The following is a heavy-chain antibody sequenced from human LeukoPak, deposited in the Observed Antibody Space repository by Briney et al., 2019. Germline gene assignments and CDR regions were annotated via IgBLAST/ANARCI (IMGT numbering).Heavy chain of an antibody. J-gene: IGHJ3*02. D-gene: IGHD3-10*01. V-gene: IGHV3-23*01. CDR2: IGPGGDNK. Sequence: QAGGSLRLSCAASGFTFSNFGMNWVRQAPGKGLQWVSGIGPGGDNKYYADSLEGRFTISRDNSKNTVYLQMNSLRAEDTALYYCAQDIGWFAFDIWGQGTMVTVSS. CDR3: AQDIGWFAFDI. CDR1: GFTFSNFG.